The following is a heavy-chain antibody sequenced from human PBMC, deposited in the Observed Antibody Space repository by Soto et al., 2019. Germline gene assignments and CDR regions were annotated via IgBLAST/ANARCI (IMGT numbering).Heavy chain of an antibody. D-gene: IGHD3-9*01. V-gene: IGHV3-48*01. CDR1: GFTFTSYI. CDR3: ARAPGDYDLLAGYVPPEYFQH. CDR2: ISSSSSTI. Sequence: PGGSLRLSCAASGFTFTSYIMNWVRQAPGKGLEWLSYISSSSSTIYYADSVKGRFTISRDNAKNSLYLQMNSLRAEDTAVYYCARAPGDYDLLAGYVPPEYFQHWGQGTLVTVSS. J-gene: IGHJ1*01.